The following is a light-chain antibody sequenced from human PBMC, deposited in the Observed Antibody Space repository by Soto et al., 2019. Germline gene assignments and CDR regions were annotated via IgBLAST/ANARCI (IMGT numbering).Light chain of an antibody. Sequence: EIVLTQSPATLSLSPGERATLSCRASQSVSSYLAWYQQKHGQAPRLLIYDASNRATGIPARFSGSGSGTDFTLTISSLEPEDFATYYCLQHNSYPPTFGQGTKVEIK. J-gene: IGKJ1*01. CDR3: LQHNSYPPT. CDR1: QSVSSY. V-gene: IGKV3-11*01. CDR2: DAS.